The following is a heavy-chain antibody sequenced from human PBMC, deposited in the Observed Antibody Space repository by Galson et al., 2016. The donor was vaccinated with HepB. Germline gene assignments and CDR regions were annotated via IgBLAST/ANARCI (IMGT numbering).Heavy chain of an antibody. D-gene: IGHD3-10*01. CDR2: INAGNGNT. CDR1: GYTFTNYA. V-gene: IGHV1-3*01. Sequence: SVKVSCKASGYTFTNYAIHWVRQAPGQRLEWMGWINAGNGNTNYSPKFQGRVTITRDTSASTAFMGLRSLRSEDTAVYYCAREGQLLWFGAFKYYFDYWGQGTLVTVSS. CDR3: AREGQLLWFGAFKYYFDY. J-gene: IGHJ4*02.